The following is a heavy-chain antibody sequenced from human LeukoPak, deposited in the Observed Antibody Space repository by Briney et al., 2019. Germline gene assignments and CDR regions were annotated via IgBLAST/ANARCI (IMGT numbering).Heavy chain of an antibody. V-gene: IGHV3-23*01. CDR1: GFSFSTYA. Sequence: PGGSLRVSCAASGFSFSTYAMAWVRQAPGKGLEWVSAIGGSGEYTFYADSVKGRFTTSRDNSKNTLYLQMNSLRAEDTAIYYCAKELVSRSSLSFDYWGQGTRVTVSS. CDR3: AKELVSRSSLSFDY. CDR2: IGGSGEYT. D-gene: IGHD2-2*01. J-gene: IGHJ4*02.